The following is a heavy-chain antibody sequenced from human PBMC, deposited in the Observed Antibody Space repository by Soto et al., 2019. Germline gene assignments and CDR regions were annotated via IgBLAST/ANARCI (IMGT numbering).Heavy chain of an antibody. CDR2: IHPGGQTI. V-gene: IGHV3-48*03. D-gene: IGHD2-15*01. CDR3: ARRGRR. CDR1: GFTFSSSE. J-gene: IGHJ3*01. Sequence: EVQLVESGGGLVQPGGSLRLSCAASGFTFSSSEMYWVRQAPGKGLEWISYIHPGGQTIFYAESVKGRFTISRDNAKHSVYLQMNSLRAEVTAVYYCARRGRRGGRGTKVTVSS.